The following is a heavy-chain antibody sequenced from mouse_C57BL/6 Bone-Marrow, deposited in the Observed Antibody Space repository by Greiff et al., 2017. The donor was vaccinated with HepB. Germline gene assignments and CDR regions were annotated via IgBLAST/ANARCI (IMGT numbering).Heavy chain of an antibody. V-gene: IGHV14-4*01. CDR1: GFNIKDDY. J-gene: IGHJ2*01. Sequence: EVKLMESGAELVRPGASVKLSCTASGFNIKDDYMHWVKQRPEQGLEWIGWIDPENGDTEYASKFQGKATITADTSSNTAYLQLSSLTSEDTAVYYCTTGKDYWGQGTTLTVSS. CDR2: IDPENGDT. CDR3: TTGKDY.